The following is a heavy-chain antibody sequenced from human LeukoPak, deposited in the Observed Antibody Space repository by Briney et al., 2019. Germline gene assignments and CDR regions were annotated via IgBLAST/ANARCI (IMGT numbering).Heavy chain of an antibody. J-gene: IGHJ4*02. D-gene: IGHD3-22*01. CDR1: GGSFSGYY. Sequence: SETLSLTCAVYGGSFSGYYWSWIRQPPGKGLEWIGEINHSGSTNYNPSLKSRVTISVDTSKNQFSLKLSSVTAADTAVYYCARGGYYDSSGSPYFVDYWGQGTLVTVSS. CDR3: ARGGYYDSSGSPYFVDY. V-gene: IGHV4-34*01. CDR2: INHSGST.